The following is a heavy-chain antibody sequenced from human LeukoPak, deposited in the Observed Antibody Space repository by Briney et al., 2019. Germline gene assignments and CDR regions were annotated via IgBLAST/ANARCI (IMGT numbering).Heavy chain of an antibody. D-gene: IGHD6-13*01. CDR3: ARGWQQLVLDY. CDR2: IYHSGST. CDR1: GGSISSGGYS. Sequence: NSSQTLSLTCAVSGGSISSGGYSWSWIRQPPGKVLEWIGYIYHSGSTYYNPSLKSRVTISVDRSKNQFSLKLSSVTAADTAVYYCARGWQQLVLDYWGQGTLVTVSS. V-gene: IGHV4-30-2*01. J-gene: IGHJ4*02.